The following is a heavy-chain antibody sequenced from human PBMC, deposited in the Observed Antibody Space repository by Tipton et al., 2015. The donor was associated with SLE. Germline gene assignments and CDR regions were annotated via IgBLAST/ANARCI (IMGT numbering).Heavy chain of an antibody. CDR3: ARGWRSSGWAPHI. D-gene: IGHD6-19*01. V-gene: IGHV4-34*01. CDR2: INHSGST. J-gene: IGHJ3*02. CDR1: GGSFSGYY. Sequence: TLSLTCAVYGGSFSGYYWSWIRQPPGKGLEWIGEINHSGSTNYNPSLKSRVTISVDTSKNQSSLKLSSVTAADTAVYYCARGWRSSGWAPHIWGQGTMVTVSS.